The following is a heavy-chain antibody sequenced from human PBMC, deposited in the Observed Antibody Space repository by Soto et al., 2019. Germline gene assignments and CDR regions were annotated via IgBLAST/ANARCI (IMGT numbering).Heavy chain of an antibody. CDR2: IDNAGSSA. V-gene: IGHV3-74*01. J-gene: IGHJ6*02. Sequence: EVQLVESGGGLVQPGGSLRLSCAASGFTFSIYWMHWVRQAPGKGPVWASRIDNAGSSARYADSVKGRFTISRDNAKNTVYLQMNSLRAEDTAVYYCTRVGGSVSGMDVWGQGTTVTVSS. CDR1: GFTFSIYW. CDR3: TRVGGSVSGMDV. D-gene: IGHD1-26*01.